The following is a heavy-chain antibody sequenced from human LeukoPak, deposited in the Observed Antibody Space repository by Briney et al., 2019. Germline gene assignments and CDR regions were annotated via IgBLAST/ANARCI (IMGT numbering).Heavy chain of an antibody. CDR2: IYSGGST. Sequence: PGGSLRLSCAASGFTVSSNYMSWVRQAPGKGLEWVSVIYSGGSTYYADSVKGRFTISRDNSKNTLYLQMNSLRAEDTAVYYCAATIYGSGSYRAFDIWGQGTMVTVSS. CDR3: AATIYGSGSYRAFDI. CDR1: GFTVSSNY. J-gene: IGHJ3*02. D-gene: IGHD3-10*01. V-gene: IGHV3-53*01.